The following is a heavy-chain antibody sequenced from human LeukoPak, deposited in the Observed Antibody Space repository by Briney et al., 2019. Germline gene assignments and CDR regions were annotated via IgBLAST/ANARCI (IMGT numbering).Heavy chain of an antibody. D-gene: IGHD3-10*01. J-gene: IGHJ4*02. CDR1: GGAITSGGYS. V-gene: IGHV4-30-2*01. CDR3: ARSRQGSGLLNY. CDR2: IYDRGPT. Sequence: PSQTLCLTCTVSGGAITSGGYSWNWIRQPPGKGLEWIGCIYDRGPTYYNPSLKSRITISVDRPKNQFFLNVTSVTAADTAVYYCARSRQGSGLLNYWGQGNLVAVSS.